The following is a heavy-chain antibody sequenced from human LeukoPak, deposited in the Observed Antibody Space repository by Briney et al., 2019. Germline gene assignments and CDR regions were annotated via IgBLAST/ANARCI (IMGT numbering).Heavy chain of an antibody. Sequence: GGSLRLSCAASGFTFSSYAMHWVRQAPGKGLEYVSAISSNGGSTYYANSVKGRFTISRDNSKNTLYLQMGSLRAEDMAVYYCASTGSGSYYHFDYWGQGTLVTVSS. CDR1: GFTFSSYA. V-gene: IGHV3-64*01. CDR3: ASTGSGSYYHFDY. CDR2: ISSNGGST. D-gene: IGHD3-10*01. J-gene: IGHJ4*02.